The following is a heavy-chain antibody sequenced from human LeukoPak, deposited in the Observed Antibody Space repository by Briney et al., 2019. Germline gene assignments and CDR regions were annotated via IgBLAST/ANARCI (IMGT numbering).Heavy chain of an antibody. V-gene: IGHV5-51*01. Sequence: GESLKISCEASGYDFSLYFISCVRQVPGKGLQWVGVIYPGNSHTIYSPSFQGQFIISADKSITTAYLQSSGLKTSDTAMYYCARLSGGSWATTEHFPHWGQGTLVTVSS. CDR3: ARLSGGSWATTEHFPH. CDR2: IYPGNSHT. CDR1: GYDFSLYF. D-gene: IGHD1-1*01. J-gene: IGHJ1*01.